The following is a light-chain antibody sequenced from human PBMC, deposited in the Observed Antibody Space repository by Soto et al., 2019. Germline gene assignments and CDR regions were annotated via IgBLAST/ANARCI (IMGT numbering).Light chain of an antibody. CDR1: SSNIGAGFD. CDR3: AAWDDSLNGRV. J-gene: IGLJ1*01. V-gene: IGLV1-40*01. CDR2: AST. Sequence: QSVLTQPPSVSGAPGQRVTISCSGNSSNIGAGFDVHWYQQLPGAAPKLLIYASTNRPSGVPDRFSGSKSDTSASLAISGLQSDDEADYYCAAWDDSLNGRVFGTGTKVTVL.